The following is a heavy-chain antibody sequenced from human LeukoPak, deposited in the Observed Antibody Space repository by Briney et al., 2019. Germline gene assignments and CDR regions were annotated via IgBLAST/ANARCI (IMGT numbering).Heavy chain of an antibody. D-gene: IGHD6-13*01. CDR2: ISSSGSTI. V-gene: IGHV3-48*03. Sequence: SGGSLRLSCAASRFTFSSYEMNWVRQTPGKGLERASYISSSGSTISYADSVKGRFTISRDNAKNSLYLQMNSLRADDTAVYYCAREAAADVFDIWGQGTMVTVST. CDR3: AREAAADVFDI. CDR1: RFTFSSYE. J-gene: IGHJ3*02.